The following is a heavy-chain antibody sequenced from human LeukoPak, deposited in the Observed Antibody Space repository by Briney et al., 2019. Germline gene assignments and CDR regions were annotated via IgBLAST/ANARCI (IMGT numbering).Heavy chain of an antibody. CDR1: GGSFSGYY. Sequence: PSETLSLTCAVYGGSFSGYYWSWIRQPPGKGLEWIGEINHSGSTNYNPSLKSRVTISVDTSKNQFSLKLSSVTAADTAVYYCARGYYDILTRQNWFDPWGQGTLVTVSS. D-gene: IGHD3-9*01. J-gene: IGHJ5*02. V-gene: IGHV4-34*01. CDR2: INHSGST. CDR3: ARGYYDILTRQNWFDP.